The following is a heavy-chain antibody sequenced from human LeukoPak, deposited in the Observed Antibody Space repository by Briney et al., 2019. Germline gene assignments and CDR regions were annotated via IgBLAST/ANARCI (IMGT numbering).Heavy chain of an antibody. CDR3: ARDFGYCGGDCYPPGNFDL. CDR2: INHSGST. Sequence: PSETLSLTCAVYGGSFSGYYWSWIRQPPGKGLEWIGEINHSGSTSYNPSLKSRVTISVDTSKNQFSLKLSSVTAADTAVYYCARDFGYCGGDCYPPGNFDLWGRGTLVTVSS. J-gene: IGHJ2*01. D-gene: IGHD2-21*02. CDR1: GGSFSGYY. V-gene: IGHV4-34*01.